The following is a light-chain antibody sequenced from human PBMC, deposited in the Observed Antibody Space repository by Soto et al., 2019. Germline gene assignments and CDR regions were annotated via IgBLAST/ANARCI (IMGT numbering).Light chain of an antibody. J-gene: IGKJ2*01. Sequence: DIQMTQSPSTLSASVGDRVTITCRASQSVSTYLAWYQQKPGKVPKLLIFKASSLETGVPSRFSGSGSGTEFTLTISILQPDDVATYYCQQYNGYVPGGSFGQGTRLEIK. CDR3: QQYNGYVPGGS. CDR1: QSVSTY. CDR2: KAS. V-gene: IGKV1-5*03.